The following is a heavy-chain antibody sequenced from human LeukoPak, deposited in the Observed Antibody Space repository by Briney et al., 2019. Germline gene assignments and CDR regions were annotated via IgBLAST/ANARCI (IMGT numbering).Heavy chain of an antibody. Sequence: GASVKVSCKASGYTFTDYYLHWVRQAPGQGPEWMGWINPKSGVTYYADLFRDRIMLTRDTSVTTAYLELASLTSDDTAIYYCAKIHGSGHYPAEPRFDNWGQGSLVRVSS. D-gene: IGHD2-15*01. CDR3: AKIHGSGHYPAEPRFDN. CDR2: INPKSGVT. V-gene: IGHV1-2*02. CDR1: GYTFTDYY. J-gene: IGHJ4*02.